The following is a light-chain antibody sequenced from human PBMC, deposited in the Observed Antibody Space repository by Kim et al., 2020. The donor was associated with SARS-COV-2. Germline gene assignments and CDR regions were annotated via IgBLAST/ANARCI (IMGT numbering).Light chain of an antibody. Sequence: APGKAARINCGGNNIGSKSVRWYQEEPGQAPGLVIKYDSDRPSGIPEGFPCSNSGNTATLTISRVETGDGADYYCQVVDSCNGPPVFGRRTQLTVL. CDR1: NIGSKS. J-gene: IGLJ2*01. V-gene: IGLV3-21*04. CDR2: YDS. CDR3: QVVDSCNGPPV.